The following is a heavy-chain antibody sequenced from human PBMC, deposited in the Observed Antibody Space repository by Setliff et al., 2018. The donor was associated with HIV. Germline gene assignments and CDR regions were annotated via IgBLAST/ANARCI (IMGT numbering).Heavy chain of an antibody. J-gene: IGHJ6*03. CDR1: GGTFNSYA. D-gene: IGHD3-3*01. CDR3: ARDSTPLYYNFWSGYDYRYYYYYMDV. V-gene: IGHV1-69*13. Sequence: SVKVSCKASGGTFNSYAINWVRQAPGQGLEWMGGIIPVFGTANYAQKFQGRVTITADETTSTAYMELSSLRSEDTAVYFCARDSTPLYYNFWSGYDYRYYYYYMDVWGKGTTVTVSS. CDR2: IIPVFGTA.